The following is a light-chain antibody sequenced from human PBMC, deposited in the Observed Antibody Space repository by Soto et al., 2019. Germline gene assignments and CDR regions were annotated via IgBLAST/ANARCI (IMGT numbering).Light chain of an antibody. V-gene: IGKV1-5*03. Sequence: DIQMTQSPSTLSASVGDRVIITCRASQSISSWLAWYQQKPGKAPNLLIYKASALKSGVPSRFSGSGSGTEFTLTISSLQPDDFATYYCQQYDNESWTFGQGTKVEIK. CDR3: QQYDNESWT. CDR2: KAS. CDR1: QSISSW. J-gene: IGKJ1*01.